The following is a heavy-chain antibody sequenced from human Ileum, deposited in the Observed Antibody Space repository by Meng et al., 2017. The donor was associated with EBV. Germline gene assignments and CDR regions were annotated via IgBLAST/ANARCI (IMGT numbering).Heavy chain of an antibody. D-gene: IGHD2-15*01. CDR1: GGFLVTVSSL. J-gene: IGHJ4*02. V-gene: IGHV4-61*01. Sequence: LHEACPTLVKPSAPLSLTCTASGGFLVTVSSLWTWIRQPPGKGLEWIGNIYYLGNTNYNPSLKSRLTISVDTSKNQFYLRLSPVTAADTAMYYCARDPNPGYCSGGDCFDLGQGTLVTVSS. CDR2: IYYLGNT. CDR3: ARDPNPGYCSGGDCFD.